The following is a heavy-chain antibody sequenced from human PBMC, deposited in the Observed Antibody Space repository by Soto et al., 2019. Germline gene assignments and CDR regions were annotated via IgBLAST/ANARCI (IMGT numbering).Heavy chain of an antibody. J-gene: IGHJ4*02. CDR3: AKRSSSSTFAY. CDR1: GFTFSSYA. Sequence: EVQLLESGGGLVQPGESLRLSCAASGFTFSSYAMSWVRQAPGKGLERVSVISGSDDSTYYADSVKGRFTISRDNSRNALYLHMPSLRAEVTAVYYCAKRSSSSTFAYWGQGPLVSVSS. V-gene: IGHV3-23*01. D-gene: IGHD6-6*01. CDR2: ISGSDDST.